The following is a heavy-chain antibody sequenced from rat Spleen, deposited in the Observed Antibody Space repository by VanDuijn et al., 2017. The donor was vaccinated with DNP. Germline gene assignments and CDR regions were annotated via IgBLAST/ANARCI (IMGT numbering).Heavy chain of an antibody. V-gene: IGHV5-22*01. CDR1: GFTFSNYG. Sequence: EVQLVESGGGLVQPGRSMKLSCAASGFTFSNYGMAWVRQAPKKGLEWVAYISYDGGSTYYRDSVKGRFTISRDNAKSTLYLQMNSLRSEDTATYYCTRPNSFDYWGQGVMVTVSS. CDR2: ISYDGGST. CDR3: TRPNSFDY. J-gene: IGHJ2*01.